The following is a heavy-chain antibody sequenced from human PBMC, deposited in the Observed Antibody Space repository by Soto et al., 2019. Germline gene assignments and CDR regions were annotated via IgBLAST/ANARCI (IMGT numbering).Heavy chain of an antibody. D-gene: IGHD6-19*01. V-gene: IGHV1-18*01. CDR1: GNFCSKYG. J-gene: IGHJ4*02. CDR3: GRDGDQWHQRYLDY. Sequence: QVQLVQSGAEVKKPGASVKVSCKTPGNFCSKYGISWVRQAPGQGLEWMGWINGNTGSTNYAQKFRGRVTMTTDTSTGMVYMELSSLTSDDTAIYYCGRDGDQWHQRYLDYWGQGTLVSV. CDR2: INGNTGST.